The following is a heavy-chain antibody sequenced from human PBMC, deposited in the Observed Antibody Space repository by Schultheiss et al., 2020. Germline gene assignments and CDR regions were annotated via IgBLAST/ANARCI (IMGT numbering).Heavy chain of an antibody. CDR1: GYTFTGYY. Sequence: ASVKVSCKASGYTFTGYYMHWVRQAPGQGLEWMGWINPNSGGTNYAQKFQGRVTMTRDTSISTAYMELSRLRSDDTAVYYCARDGGKWQWLARGRWYYYGMDVWGQGTTVTVSS. CDR3: ARDGGKWQWLARGRWYYYGMDV. J-gene: IGHJ6*02. CDR2: INPNSGGT. V-gene: IGHV1-2*02. D-gene: IGHD6-19*01.